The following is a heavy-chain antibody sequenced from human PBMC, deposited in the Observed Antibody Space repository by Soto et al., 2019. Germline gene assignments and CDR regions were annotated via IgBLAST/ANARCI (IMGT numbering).Heavy chain of an antibody. CDR1: GFTFSSYG. V-gene: IGHV3-33*01. CDR2: IWYDGSNK. CDR3: ARDSRLYSYGSDGEFDY. J-gene: IGHJ4*02. D-gene: IGHD5-18*01. Sequence: QVQLVESGGGVVQPGRSLRLSCAASGFTFSSYGMHWVRQAPGKGLEWVAVIWYDGSNKYYADSVKGRFTISRDNSKNTLYLQMNSLRAEDTAVYDCARDSRLYSYGSDGEFDYWGQGTLVTVSS.